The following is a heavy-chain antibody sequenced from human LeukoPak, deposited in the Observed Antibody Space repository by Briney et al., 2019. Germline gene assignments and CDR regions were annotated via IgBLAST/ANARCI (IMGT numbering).Heavy chain of an antibody. J-gene: IGHJ4*02. CDR2: IHMTGRT. Sequence: SLETPSLTRTVSCVSLISFPWRWIRQSPVKGLEWVGNIHMTGRTDYNPSLKSRVTISVDTSKSQFSLLVTSVSAADTAIYFCATSYDAKVAPFDLLGQGILVTVSS. V-gene: IGHV4-4*09. CDR1: CVSLISFP. CDR3: ATSYDAKVAPFDL. D-gene: IGHD2-8*01.